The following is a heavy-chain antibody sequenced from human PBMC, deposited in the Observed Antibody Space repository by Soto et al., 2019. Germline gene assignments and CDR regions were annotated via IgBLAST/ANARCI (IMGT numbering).Heavy chain of an antibody. D-gene: IGHD4-17*01. CDR1: GFTFSSYA. Sequence: EVQLVESGGGMVQPGGSLRLSCAASGFTFSSYAMHWVRQAPGKGLEYVSAISSNGGSTYYANSVKGRFTISRDNSKNTLYLQMGSLRAEDMAVYYCATATVTTTAPTSYYFDYWGQGTLVTVSS. CDR3: ATATVTTTAPTSYYFDY. J-gene: IGHJ4*02. V-gene: IGHV3-64*01. CDR2: ISSNGGST.